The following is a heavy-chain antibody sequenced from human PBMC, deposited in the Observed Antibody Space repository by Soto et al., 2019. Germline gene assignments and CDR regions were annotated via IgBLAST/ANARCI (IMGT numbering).Heavy chain of an antibody. J-gene: IGHJ6*02. CDR3: ASGNSSSLYGMDV. D-gene: IGHD6-13*01. Sequence: SETLSLTCTVSGGSISSYYRSWIRQPPGKGLEWIGYIYYSGSTNYNPSLKSRVTISVDTSKNQFSLKLSSVTAADTAVYYCASGNSSSLYGMDVWGQGTTVTVSS. CDR1: GGSISSYY. V-gene: IGHV4-59*01. CDR2: IYYSGST.